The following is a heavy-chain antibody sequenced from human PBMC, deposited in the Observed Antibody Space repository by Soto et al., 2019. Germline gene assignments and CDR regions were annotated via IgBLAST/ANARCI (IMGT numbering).Heavy chain of an antibody. J-gene: IGHJ6*02. V-gene: IGHV5-51*01. D-gene: IGHD3-10*01. CDR1: GYSFTNYW. CDR3: ARHNPPNYYGSGTRMDV. Sequence: GESLKISCKGSGYSFTNYWIGWVRQMPGKGLEWMGIIYPGESDTRYSPSFQGQVTISADRSISTSYLQWSSLKASDTAMYYCARHNPPNYYGSGTRMDVWGQGTTVTVSS. CDR2: IYPGESDT.